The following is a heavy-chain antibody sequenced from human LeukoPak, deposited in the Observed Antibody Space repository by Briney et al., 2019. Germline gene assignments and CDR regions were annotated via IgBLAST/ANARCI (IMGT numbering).Heavy chain of an antibody. J-gene: IGHJ4*02. CDR3: VSDSGTRSGDDS. V-gene: IGHV3-74*01. D-gene: IGHD1-26*01. Sequence: PGGSLRLSCAASGFSLKTFWIHWIRQAPGGRLVWVSRISPDGSITTYADSVKGRFAISRDNAKNTLYLQMNRLRADDSAIYYCVSDSGTRSGDDSWGQGTLVTVSS. CDR1: GFSLKTFW. CDR2: ISPDGSIT.